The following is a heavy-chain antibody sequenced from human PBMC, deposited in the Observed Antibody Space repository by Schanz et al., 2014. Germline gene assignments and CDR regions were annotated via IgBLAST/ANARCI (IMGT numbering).Heavy chain of an antibody. CDR1: GFTFSTYA. J-gene: IGHJ4*02. V-gene: IGHV3-23*01. CDR3: AKDPSHGDYDYYFDY. D-gene: IGHD3-22*01. CDR2: IRSSGGST. Sequence: EVQLLDSGGGLVQPGGSLRLSCAASGFTFSTYAMSWVRQAPGKGLEWVSAIRSSGGSTYYAASVQGRFPISRDNSKNTLYLQMNSLRAEDTAVYYCAKDPSHGDYDYYFDYWGQGTLVTVSS.